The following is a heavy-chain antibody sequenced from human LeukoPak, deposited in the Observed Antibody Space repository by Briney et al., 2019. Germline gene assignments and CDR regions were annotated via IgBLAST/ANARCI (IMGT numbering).Heavy chain of an antibody. D-gene: IGHD3-10*01. V-gene: IGHV3-21*05. CDR1: GFTFSSYA. CDR3: ARDRYYASGSYNWFDP. Sequence: PGGSLRLSCSASGFTFSSYAMHWVRQAPGKGLEWVSYISTSSSYTNYADSVKGRFTISRDNAKNSLYLQMNSLRAEDTAVYCCARDRYYASGSYNWFDPWGQGTLVTVSS. CDR2: ISTSSSYT. J-gene: IGHJ5*01.